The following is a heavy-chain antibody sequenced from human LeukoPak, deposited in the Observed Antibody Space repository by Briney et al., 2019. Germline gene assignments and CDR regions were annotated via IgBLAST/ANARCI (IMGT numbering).Heavy chain of an antibody. J-gene: IGHJ4*02. CDR1: GFTFSTRP. CDR2: SSANGGST. D-gene: IGHD6-19*01. Sequence: GGSLRLSCSASGFTFSTRPMHWVRQAPGKGLEYVSGSSANGGSTYYADSVKGRFIISRDNSKNTVYLQMSSLRPEGTAVYYCVNQISGWVYWGQGTLVTVSS. CDR3: VNQISGWVY. V-gene: IGHV3-64D*06.